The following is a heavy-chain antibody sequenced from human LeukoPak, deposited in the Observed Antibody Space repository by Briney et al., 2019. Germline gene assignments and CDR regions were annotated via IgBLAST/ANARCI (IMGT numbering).Heavy chain of an antibody. CDR2: FHPGDSES. Sequence: GESLKISCKGSGYSFNSHWIGWVRQMPGKGLEWMGTFHPGDSESRYSPSFQGQVTMSADQTITTAYLQWNSLKASDTAMYFCARTIAFYYDSSSYMDLWGQGTLVTVSS. CDR1: GYSFNSHW. V-gene: IGHV5-51*01. J-gene: IGHJ5*02. D-gene: IGHD3-22*01. CDR3: ARTIAFYYDSSSYMDL.